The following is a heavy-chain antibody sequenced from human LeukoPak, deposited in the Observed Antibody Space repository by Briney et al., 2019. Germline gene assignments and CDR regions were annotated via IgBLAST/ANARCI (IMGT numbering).Heavy chain of an antibody. V-gene: IGHV3-21*01. CDR3: ARAYYMDV. Sequence: GGSLRLSCAASVFTFSSYSMNWVRQAPGKGLEWVSSISTGSSYIYYADSVKGRFTISRDNAKNSLYLQMNSLRAEDTAVYYCARAYYMDVWGKGTTVTVSS. CDR2: ISTGSSYI. CDR1: VFTFSSYS. J-gene: IGHJ6*03.